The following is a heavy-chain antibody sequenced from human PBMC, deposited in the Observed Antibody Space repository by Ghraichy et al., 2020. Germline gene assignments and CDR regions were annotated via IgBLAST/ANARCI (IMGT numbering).Heavy chain of an antibody. Sequence: SETLSLTCTVSGGSISSGGYYWSWIRQHPGKGLEWIGYIYYSGSTYYNPSLKSRVTISVDTSKNQFSLKLSSVTAADTAVYYCARDGYCSSTSCYLGWFDPWGQGTLVTVSS. CDR3: ARDGYCSSTSCYLGWFDP. CDR2: IYYSGST. J-gene: IGHJ5*02. CDR1: GGSISSGGYY. V-gene: IGHV4-31*03. D-gene: IGHD2-2*03.